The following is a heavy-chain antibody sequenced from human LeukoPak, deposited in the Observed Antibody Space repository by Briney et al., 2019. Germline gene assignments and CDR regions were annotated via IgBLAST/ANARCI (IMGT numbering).Heavy chain of an antibody. D-gene: IGHD4-17*01. Sequence: GESLKISCEGSGYSFTSYWIGWVRQMPGKGLEWMGIIYPGDSDTRYSPSFQGQVTISADKSISTAYLQWSSLKASGTAMYYCARLAATVTTPTNNSFDPWGQGTLVTVSS. V-gene: IGHV5-51*01. J-gene: IGHJ5*02. CDR1: GYSFTSYW. CDR2: IYPGDSDT. CDR3: ARLAATVTTPTNNSFDP.